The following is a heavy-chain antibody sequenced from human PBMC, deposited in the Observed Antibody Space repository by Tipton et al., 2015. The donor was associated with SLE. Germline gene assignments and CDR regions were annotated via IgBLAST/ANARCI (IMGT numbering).Heavy chain of an antibody. CDR3: ARDRGSLGAFDI. V-gene: IGHV4-4*07. CDR1: GGSISSYY. Sequence: LRLSCTVSGGSISSYYWSWIRQPAGKGLEWIGRIYTSGSTNYNPSLKSRVTMSVDTSKNQFSLKLSSVTAADTAVYYCARDRGSLGAFDIWGQGTMVTVSS. J-gene: IGHJ3*02. D-gene: IGHD2-15*01. CDR2: IYTSGST.